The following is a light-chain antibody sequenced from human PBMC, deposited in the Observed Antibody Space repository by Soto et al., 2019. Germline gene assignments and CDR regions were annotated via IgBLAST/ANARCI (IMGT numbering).Light chain of an antibody. CDR1: SSDVGGYNY. V-gene: IGLV2-14*01. CDR3: SSYTTTGTLV. CDR2: EVS. J-gene: IGLJ1*01. Sequence: QSVLAQPASVSGSPGQSITISCTGTSSDVGGYNYVSWYQHHPGKAPKLMIYEVSGRPSGVSNRFSGSKSGNTASLTISGLQAEDEADYYCSSYTTTGTLVFGTGTKVTVL.